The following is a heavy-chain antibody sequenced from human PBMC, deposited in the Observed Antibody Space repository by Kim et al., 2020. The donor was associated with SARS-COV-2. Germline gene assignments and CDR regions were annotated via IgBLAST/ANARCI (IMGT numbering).Heavy chain of an antibody. V-gene: IGHV4-34*01. CDR2: INHSGST. CDR3: AGVFTYYDILTGYYIVGPPDY. J-gene: IGHJ4*02. CDR1: GGSFSGYY. D-gene: IGHD3-9*01. Sequence: SETLSLTCAVYGGSFSGYYWSWIRQPPGKGLEWIGEINHSGSTNYNPSLKSRVTISVDTSKNQFSLKLSSVTAADTAVYYCAGVFTYYDILTGYYIVGPPDYWGQGTLVTVSS.